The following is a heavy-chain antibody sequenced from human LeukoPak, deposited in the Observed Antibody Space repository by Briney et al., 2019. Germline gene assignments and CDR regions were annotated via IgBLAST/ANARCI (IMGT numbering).Heavy chain of an antibody. CDR3: ARDKGYCSGGSCYWLPDDY. Sequence: GASVKVSCKASGYTFTGHYMHWVRQAPGQGLEWMGWINPNSGGTNYAQKFQGRVTMTRDTSISTAYMELSRLRSDDTAVYYCARDKGYCSGGSCYWLPDDYWGQGTLVTVSS. CDR1: GYTFTGHY. CDR2: INPNSGGT. D-gene: IGHD2-15*01. V-gene: IGHV1-2*02. J-gene: IGHJ4*02.